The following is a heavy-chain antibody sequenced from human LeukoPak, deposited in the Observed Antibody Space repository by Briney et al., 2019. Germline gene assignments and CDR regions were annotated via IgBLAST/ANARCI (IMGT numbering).Heavy chain of an antibody. D-gene: IGHD5-18*01. CDR3: ARVGRSYGTEGYYFDY. V-gene: IGHV4-59*01. Sequence: SETLSLTCTVSGRSISSYYWSWIRQPPGKGLEWIGYIYYSGSTNYNPSLKSRVTISVDTSKNQFSLKLSSVTAADTAVYYCARVGRSYGTEGYYFDYWGQGTLVTVSS. CDR1: GRSISSYY. CDR2: IYYSGST. J-gene: IGHJ4*02.